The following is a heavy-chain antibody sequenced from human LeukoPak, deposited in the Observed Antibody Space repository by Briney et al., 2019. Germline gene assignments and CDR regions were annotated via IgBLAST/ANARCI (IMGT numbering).Heavy chain of an antibody. CDR2: IYSGGST. J-gene: IGHJ3*02. V-gene: IGHV3-66*02. Sequence: GESLKISCAASGFTVSSNYMSWVRQAPGKGLEWVSVIYSGGSTYYADSVKGRFTISRDNSKSTLYLQMNSLRAEDTAVYYCARNAYAFDIWGQGTMVTVSS. CDR1: GFTVSSNY. CDR3: ARNAYAFDI.